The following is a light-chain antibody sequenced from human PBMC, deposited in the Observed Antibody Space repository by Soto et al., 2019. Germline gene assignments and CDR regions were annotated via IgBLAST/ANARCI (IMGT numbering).Light chain of an antibody. Sequence: EIVMTQSPATLSVSPGERATLSCRASQTASRNLAWYQQKRGQAPRLLIHSASTRATGVPARFSGSGSGTELTLTVSSLQAEDFAVYFCQQSNTWPWTFGQGTRVE. CDR3: QQSNTWPWT. J-gene: IGKJ1*01. V-gene: IGKV3-15*01. CDR1: QTASRN. CDR2: SAS.